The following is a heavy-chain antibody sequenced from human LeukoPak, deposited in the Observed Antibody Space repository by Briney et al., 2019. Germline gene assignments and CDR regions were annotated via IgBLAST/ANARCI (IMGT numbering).Heavy chain of an antibody. CDR1: GFTFEDYA. D-gene: IGHD3-10*01. CDR2: ISWNSGSI. V-gene: IGHV3-9*03. Sequence: PGGSLRLSXAASGFTFEDYAMHWVRQAPGKGLEWVSGISWNSGSIGYADSVKGRFTISGDNAKNSLYLQMNSLRAEDMALYYCAKEQGSGSSHDAFDIWGQGTMVTVSS. CDR3: AKEQGSGSSHDAFDI. J-gene: IGHJ3*02.